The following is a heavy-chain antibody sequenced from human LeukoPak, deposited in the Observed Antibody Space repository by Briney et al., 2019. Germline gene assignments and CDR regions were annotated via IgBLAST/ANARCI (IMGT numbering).Heavy chain of an antibody. J-gene: IGHJ4*02. CDR1: GFTFTDYY. CDR2: ISTGGTTI. V-gene: IGHV3-11*01. D-gene: IGHD3-16*02. Sequence: PGGSLRLSCAASGFTFTDYYMSWIRQTPGKGLEWLSYISTGGTTIYYADSVKGRFTISRGNAKNSLYLQMNNLRAEDTAVYYCARSRGYRSFDYWGQGTLVTVSS. CDR3: ARSRGYRSFDY.